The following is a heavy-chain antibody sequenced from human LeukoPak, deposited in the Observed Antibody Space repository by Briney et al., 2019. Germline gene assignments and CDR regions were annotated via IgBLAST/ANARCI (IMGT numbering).Heavy chain of an antibody. J-gene: IGHJ5*02. CDR3: AKSGLGSGSYYNNWFDP. V-gene: IGHV3-9*01. Sequence: GRSLRLSWAASGFTFDDYAMHWVRQAPGKGLEWVSGISWNSGSIGYADSVKGRFTISRDNAKNSLYLQMNSLRAEDTALYYCAKSGLGSGSYYNNWFDPWGQGTLVTVSS. CDR1: GFTFDDYA. CDR2: ISWNSGSI. D-gene: IGHD3-10*01.